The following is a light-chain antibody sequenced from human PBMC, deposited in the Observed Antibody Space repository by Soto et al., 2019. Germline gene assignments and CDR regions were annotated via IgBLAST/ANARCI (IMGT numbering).Light chain of an antibody. Sequence: PGERATLSCRASQSVSTYLAWYQHKQGQAPRLLMYDASTRATGVPARFTGSGSGTDFTLTISSLEPEDFVVYYCQQRSNWSLTFGGGTKVEIK. J-gene: IGKJ4*01. V-gene: IGKV3-11*01. CDR3: QQRSNWSLT. CDR1: QSVSTY. CDR2: DAS.